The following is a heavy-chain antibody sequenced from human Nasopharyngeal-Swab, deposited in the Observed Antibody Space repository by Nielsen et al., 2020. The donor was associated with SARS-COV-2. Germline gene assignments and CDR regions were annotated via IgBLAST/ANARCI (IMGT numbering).Heavy chain of an antibody. Sequence: GGSLRLSCTTSGFTSGDYVINWVRQAPGKGLEWVGFIRTKPYGATTEYAASVKGRFTNSRDDSTSVAYLQMNRLQTEDTGVYYCTRDHFGIEVFSRPHLDYWGQGTRGTVSS. D-gene: IGHD3-22*01. CDR3: TRDHFGIEVFSRPHLDY. CDR1: GFTSGDYV. CDR2: IRTKPYGATT. V-gene: IGHV3-49*04. J-gene: IGHJ4*02.